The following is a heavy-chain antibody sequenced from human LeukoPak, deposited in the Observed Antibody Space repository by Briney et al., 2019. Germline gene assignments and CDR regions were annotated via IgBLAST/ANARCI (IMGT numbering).Heavy chain of an antibody. J-gene: IGHJ6*02. CDR3: ARTDGCSSTSCYVGDYYGMDV. V-gene: IGHV4-59*08. CDR2: IYYSGST. Sequence: PSETLSLTCTVSGGSISSYYWSWIRQPPRKGLEWIGYIYYSGSTNYNPSLKSRVTISVDTSKNQFSLKLSSVTAADTAVYYCARTDGCSSTSCYVGDYYGMDVWGQGTTVTVSS. CDR1: GGSISSYY. D-gene: IGHD2-2*01.